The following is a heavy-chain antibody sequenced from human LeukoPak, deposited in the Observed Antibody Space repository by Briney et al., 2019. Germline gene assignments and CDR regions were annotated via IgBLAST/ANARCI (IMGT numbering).Heavy chain of an antibody. CDR1: GLTFSSYA. CDR3: AKEGDCSSASCTFAAYYYGMDV. Sequence: PGGSLRLSCSASGLTFSSYAMSWVRQAQGKGLEGVSAICGSGGSTYYADSVKGRFTISRDNSKNQLYLQMNSLRAGDRAEYSCAKEGDCSSASCTFAAYYYGMDVWGQGTTVTVSS. V-gene: IGHV3-23*01. D-gene: IGHD2-2*01. J-gene: IGHJ6*02. CDR2: ICGSGGST.